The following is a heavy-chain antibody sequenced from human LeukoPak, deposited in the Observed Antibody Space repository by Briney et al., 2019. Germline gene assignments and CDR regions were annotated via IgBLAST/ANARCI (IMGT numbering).Heavy chain of an antibody. Sequence: PGRSLRLSCAASGFTFSAYWMHWVRQAPGKGLVWVSRLNTDGSDTRYADSVQGRFTISRDNAKNTLYLQMNSLRAEDTAVYYCARSEAVAWSFDLWGRGTLVTVSS. CDR1: GFTFSAYW. V-gene: IGHV3-74*01. CDR2: LNTDGSDT. J-gene: IGHJ2*01. D-gene: IGHD6-19*01. CDR3: ARSEAVAWSFDL.